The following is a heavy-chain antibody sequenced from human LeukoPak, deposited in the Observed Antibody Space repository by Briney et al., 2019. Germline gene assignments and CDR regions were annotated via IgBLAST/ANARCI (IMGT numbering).Heavy chain of an antibody. CDR3: ARVSSGSYYVSYYYYMDV. V-gene: IGHV1-18*01. CDR2: ISAYNGNT. D-gene: IGHD1-26*01. J-gene: IGHJ6*03. Sequence: ATVKVSCKASGYTFTNYGISWVRQAPGQGLEWMGWISAYNGNTNYAQKLQGRVTMTTDTSTSTAYMELRSLRSDDTAVYYCARVSSGSYYVSYYYYMDVWGKGTTVTVSS. CDR1: GYTFTNYG.